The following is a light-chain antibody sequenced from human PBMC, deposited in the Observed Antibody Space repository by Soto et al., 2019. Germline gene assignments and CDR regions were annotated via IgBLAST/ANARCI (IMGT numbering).Light chain of an antibody. CDR3: QQYFTSPLT. CDR2: GVS. CDR1: QSVPSNY. V-gene: IGKV3-20*01. Sequence: ENVLTQSPGTLSLSPGERATLSCRASQSVPSNYLAWYQQKPGQAPRLLIYGVSTRATGIPDRFSGSGSGTDFSLTISRLEPEDFALYYCQQYFTSPLTFGGGTKVDIK. J-gene: IGKJ4*01.